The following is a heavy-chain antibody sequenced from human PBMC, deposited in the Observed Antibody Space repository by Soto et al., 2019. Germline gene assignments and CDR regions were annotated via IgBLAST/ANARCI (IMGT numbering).Heavy chain of an antibody. J-gene: IGHJ5*02. V-gene: IGHV4-61*01. Sequence: QVQLQESGPGLVKPSETLSVTCTVSGGSVSSRSHFWSWIRQPPGGGLQWIGYIYYSGSTNYNPSLKSRATLSVDTSRNQFSLRRTSVTAADTAVYYCARYDAESGSNKLDPWGQGTLVTVSS. D-gene: IGHD5-12*01. CDR2: IYYSGST. CDR1: GGSVSSRSHF. CDR3: ARYDAESGSNKLDP.